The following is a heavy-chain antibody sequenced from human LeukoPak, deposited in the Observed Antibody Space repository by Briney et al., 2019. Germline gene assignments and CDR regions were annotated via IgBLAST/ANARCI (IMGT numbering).Heavy chain of an antibody. D-gene: IGHD2-2*01. CDR1: GGSISSYY. J-gene: IGHJ3*02. V-gene: IGHV4-59*01. CDR2: IYYSGST. Sequence: PSETLSLTCTVSGGSISSYYWSWIRKPPGKGLEWIGYIYYSGSTNYNPSLKSRVTISVDTSKNQFSLKLSSVTAADTAVYYCARDRRVPYPGDDAFDIWGQGTMVTVSS. CDR3: ARDRRVPYPGDDAFDI.